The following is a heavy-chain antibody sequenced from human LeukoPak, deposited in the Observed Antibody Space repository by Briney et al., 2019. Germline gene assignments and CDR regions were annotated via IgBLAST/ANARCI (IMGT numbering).Heavy chain of an antibody. V-gene: IGHV4-34*01. CDR3: ARINSGYAYETDY. CDR1: GGSFSGYY. J-gene: IGHJ4*02. D-gene: IGHD5-12*01. Sequence: KPSETLSLTCAVYGGSFSGYYWSWIRQPPGKGLEWIGEINHGGSTNYNPSLKSRVTISVDTSKNQFSLKLSSVTAADTAVYYCARINSGYAYETDYWGQGTLVTVSS. CDR2: INHGGST.